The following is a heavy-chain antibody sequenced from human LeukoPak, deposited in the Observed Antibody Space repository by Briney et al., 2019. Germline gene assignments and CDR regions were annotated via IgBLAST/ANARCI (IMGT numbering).Heavy chain of an antibody. J-gene: IGHJ4*02. CDR1: GGTFSSYA. D-gene: IGHD6-19*01. Sequence: GASVKVSCKASGGTFSSYAISWVRQAPGQGLEWMGGIIPIFGTANYAQKFQGRVTITADESTSTAYMELSSLRSEDTAVYYCARVAGSGWYEPFDYWGQGTLVTVSS. CDR2: IIPIFGTA. CDR3: ARVAGSGWYEPFDY. V-gene: IGHV1-69*13.